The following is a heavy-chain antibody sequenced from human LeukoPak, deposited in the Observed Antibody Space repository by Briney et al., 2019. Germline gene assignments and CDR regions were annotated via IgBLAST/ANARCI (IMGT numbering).Heavy chain of an antibody. V-gene: IGHV3-30*02. Sequence: GESLRLSCAASGFTFSSYGMHWVRQAPGKGLEWVAFIRYDGSNKYYADSVKGRFTISRDNSKNTLYLQMNSLRAEDTAVYYCARGLMGASGYSYGYDAFDIWGQGTMVTVSS. CDR2: IRYDGSNK. D-gene: IGHD5-18*01. CDR3: ARGLMGASGYSYGYDAFDI. CDR1: GFTFSSYG. J-gene: IGHJ3*02.